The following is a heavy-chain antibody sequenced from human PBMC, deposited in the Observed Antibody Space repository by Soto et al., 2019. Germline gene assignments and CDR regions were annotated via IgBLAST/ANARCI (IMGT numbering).Heavy chain of an antibody. CDR2: ISYDGSNK. CDR3: AKDLKRYCSSTSCYGSGY. V-gene: IGHV3-30*18. CDR1: GFTFSSYG. D-gene: IGHD2-2*01. J-gene: IGHJ4*02. Sequence: QVQLVESGGGVVQPGRSLRLSCAASGFTFSSYGMHWVRQAPGKGLEWVAVISYDGSNKYYADSVKGRFTISRDNSKNTLYLQMNSLRAEDTAVYYCAKDLKRYCSSTSCYGSGYWGQGTLVTVSS.